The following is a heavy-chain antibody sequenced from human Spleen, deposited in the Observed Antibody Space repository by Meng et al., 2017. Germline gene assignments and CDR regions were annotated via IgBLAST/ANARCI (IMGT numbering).Heavy chain of an antibody. Sequence: ASVKVSCKASGYTFTGYYMHWVRQAPGQGLEWMGRINPFTDDTHYAQRFQDRVTMTSDTSVSTAYMELSRLRSDDTAVYYCARDENISAAGKLFGDYWGQGTLVTVSS. J-gene: IGHJ4*02. CDR1: GYTFTGYY. D-gene: IGHD6-13*01. CDR3: ARDENISAAGKLFGDY. CDR2: INPFTDDT. V-gene: IGHV1-2*06.